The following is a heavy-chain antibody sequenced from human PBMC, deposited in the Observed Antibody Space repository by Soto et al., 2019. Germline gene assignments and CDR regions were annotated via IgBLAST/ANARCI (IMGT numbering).Heavy chain of an antibody. CDR3: ARIGYCSGGDCYFGTDY. CDR2: ICYDGSCK. CDR1: GFTFSSYG. D-gene: IGHD2-15*01. Sequence: GGSLRLSCAASGFTFSSYGMHWVRQAPGKGLEWVAVICYDGSCKYYADSVKGRFTISRDNSKNTLYLQMNSLRAEDTAVYYCARIGYCSGGDCYFGTDYWGQGTLVTVSS. J-gene: IGHJ4*02. V-gene: IGHV3-33*01.